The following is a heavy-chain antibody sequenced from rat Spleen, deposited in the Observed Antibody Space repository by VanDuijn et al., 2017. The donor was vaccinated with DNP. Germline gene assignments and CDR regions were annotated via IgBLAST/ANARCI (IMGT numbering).Heavy chain of an antibody. V-gene: IGHV2-30*01. CDR2: IWTGGNT. Sequence: QVQLKESGPGLVQPSQTLSLACTVSGFSLTSYHVHWVRQPSGKGLEWMGVIWTGGNTDYNSALKSRLSISRDTSKSQFFLKMNSLQTEDTATYYCARDGSFDYWGQGVMVTVSS. J-gene: IGHJ2*01. D-gene: IGHD1-12*02. CDR1: GFSLTSYH. CDR3: ARDGSFDY.